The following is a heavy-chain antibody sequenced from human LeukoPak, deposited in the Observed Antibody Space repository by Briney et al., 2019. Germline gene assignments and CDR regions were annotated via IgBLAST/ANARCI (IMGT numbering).Heavy chain of an antibody. CDR3: AGGSRQWLGRLFDP. J-gene: IGHJ5*02. V-gene: IGHV4-34*01. CDR1: GGSFSGYY. D-gene: IGHD6-19*01. Sequence: SETLSLTCAVYGGSFSGYYWSWIRQPPGKGLEWIGEINHSGSTNYNPSLKSRVTISVDTSKNQFSLKLSSVTAADTAVYYCAGGSRQWLGRLFDPWGQGTLVTVSS. CDR2: INHSGST.